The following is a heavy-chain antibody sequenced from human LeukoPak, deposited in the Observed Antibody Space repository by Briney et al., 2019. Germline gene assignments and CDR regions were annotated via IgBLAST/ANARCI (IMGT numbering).Heavy chain of an antibody. J-gene: IGHJ4*02. CDR3: ARVDCSGGGCYSALNL. Sequence: PGGSLRLSCAASGFSFGNYSMNWVRQAPGTGLEWISYIGSSSSTIYYADSVEGRFTISRDNAKNSLYLQMNSLRDDDTAIYYCARVDCSGGGCYSALNLWGQGTLVTVSS. D-gene: IGHD2-15*01. CDR2: IGSSSSTI. V-gene: IGHV3-48*02. CDR1: GFSFGNYS.